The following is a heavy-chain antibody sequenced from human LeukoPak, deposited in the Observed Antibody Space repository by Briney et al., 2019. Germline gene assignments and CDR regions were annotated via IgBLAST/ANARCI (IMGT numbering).Heavy chain of an antibody. CDR2: INHSGST. D-gene: IGHD4-17*01. V-gene: IGHV4-34*01. CDR3: AKDYGDFGDSSSYLDH. Sequence: PSETLSLTCAVYGGSFSGYYWSWIRQPPGKGLEWIGEINHSGSTNYNPSLKSRVTISVDTSKNQFSLKLSSVTAADTAVYYCAKDYGDFGDSSSYLDHWGQGTLVTVSS. CDR1: GGSFSGYY. J-gene: IGHJ4*02.